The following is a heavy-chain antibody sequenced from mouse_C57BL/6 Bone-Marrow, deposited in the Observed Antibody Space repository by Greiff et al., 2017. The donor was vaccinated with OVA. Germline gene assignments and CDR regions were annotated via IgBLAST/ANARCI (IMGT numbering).Heavy chain of an antibody. D-gene: IGHD1-3*01. CDR2: IHPNSGST. CDR1: GYTFTSYW. Sequence: QVQLQQPGAELVKPGASVKLSCKASGYTFTSYWMHWVKQRPGQGLEWIGMIHPNSGSTNYKEKFKSKATLTVAKSSSTAYMQLSILTSADSAVYYCARPPVGRYYAMDYGGQGTSATVSS. V-gene: IGHV1-64*01. CDR3: ARPPVGRYYAMDY. J-gene: IGHJ4*01.